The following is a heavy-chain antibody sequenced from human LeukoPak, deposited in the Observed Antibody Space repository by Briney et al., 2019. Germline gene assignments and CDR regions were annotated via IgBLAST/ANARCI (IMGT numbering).Heavy chain of an antibody. CDR3: AREGTYYYDSSGYYHFDY. Sequence: GGSLRLSCAASGFTFSSYAMHWVRQAPGKGLEWVAVISYDGSNKYYADSVKGRFTISRDNSKNTLYLQMNSLRAEDTAVYYCAREGTYYYDSSGYYHFDYWGQGTLVTVSS. CDR2: ISYDGSNK. V-gene: IGHV3-30-3*01. D-gene: IGHD3-22*01. J-gene: IGHJ4*02. CDR1: GFTFSSYA.